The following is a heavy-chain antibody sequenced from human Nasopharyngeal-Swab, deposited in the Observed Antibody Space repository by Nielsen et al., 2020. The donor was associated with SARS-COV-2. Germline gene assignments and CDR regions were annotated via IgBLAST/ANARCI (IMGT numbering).Heavy chain of an antibody. CDR2: MNPNSGNT. CDR3: ARGREAVTTYYYYYGMDV. Sequence: ASVKVSCKVSGYTLTELSMHWVRQAPGKGLEWMGWMNPNSGNTGYAQKFQGRVTMTRNTSISTAYMELSSLRSEDTAVYYCARGREAVTTYYYYYGMDVWGQGTTVTVSS. D-gene: IGHD4-17*01. J-gene: IGHJ6*02. V-gene: IGHV1-8*01. CDR1: GYTLTELS.